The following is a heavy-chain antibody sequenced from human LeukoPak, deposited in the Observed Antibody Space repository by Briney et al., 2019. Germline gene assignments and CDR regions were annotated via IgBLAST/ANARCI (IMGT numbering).Heavy chain of an antibody. CDR1: GFTVSSYA. CDR2: ISGGGGST. J-gene: IGHJ4*02. CDR3: SKVGFAYGDLSTDY. Sequence: GGSLRLSCAASGFTVSSYAMSWVRQAPGRGLEWVSAISGGGGSTYYADSVKGRFTISRDSSKNTLYLQMHSLRAEDTAVYYCSKVGFAYGDLSTDYWGQGTLVTVSS. V-gene: IGHV3-23*01. D-gene: IGHD4-17*01.